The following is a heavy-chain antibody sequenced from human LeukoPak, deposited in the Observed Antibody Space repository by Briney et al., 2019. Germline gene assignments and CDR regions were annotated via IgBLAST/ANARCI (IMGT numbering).Heavy chain of an antibody. V-gene: IGHV3-30*04. D-gene: IGHD5-12*01. J-gene: IGHJ4*02. CDR1: GFTFSGHA. CDR3: ARDKAPSHIAVLDY. CDR2: TSHDGSNK. Sequence: GRSLRLSCAASGFTFSGHAMHWVRQAPGKGLECLAVTSHDGSNKYYADSVKGRFTISRDNSKHTVYLQRNSLRAEDTALYYCARDKAPSHIAVLDYWGQGTLVTVSS.